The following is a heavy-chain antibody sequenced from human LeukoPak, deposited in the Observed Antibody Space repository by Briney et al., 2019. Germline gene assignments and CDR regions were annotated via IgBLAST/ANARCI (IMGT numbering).Heavy chain of an antibody. CDR3: AKVGRRYRPYYYYMDV. D-gene: IGHD3-16*02. J-gene: IGHJ6*03. V-gene: IGHV3-74*01. CDR2: INSDGSST. Sequence: PGGSLRLSCAASGFTFSSYWMHWVRQAPGKGLVWVSRINSDGSSTSYADSVKGRFTISRDNAKNTLYLQMNSLRAEDTAVYYCAKVGRRYRPYYYYMDVWGKGTTVTVSS. CDR1: GFTFSSYW.